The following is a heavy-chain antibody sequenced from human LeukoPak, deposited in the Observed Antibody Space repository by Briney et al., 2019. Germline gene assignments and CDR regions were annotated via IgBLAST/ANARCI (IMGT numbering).Heavy chain of an antibody. D-gene: IGHD2-2*01. Sequence: ASVKVSCKASGYTFTSYDINWVRQTTGQGLEWMGWMNPNSGNTGYAQKFQGRVTMTTDTSTSTAYMELRSLRSDDTAVYYCARDCSSTSCFRDPYYYGMDVWGQGTTVTVSS. CDR1: GYTFTSYD. J-gene: IGHJ6*02. CDR2: MNPNSGNT. CDR3: ARDCSSTSCFRDPYYYGMDV. V-gene: IGHV1-8*01.